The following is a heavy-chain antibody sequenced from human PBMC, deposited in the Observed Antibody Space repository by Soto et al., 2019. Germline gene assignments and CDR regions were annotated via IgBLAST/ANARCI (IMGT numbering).Heavy chain of an antibody. CDR3: AKDRAGGGWATGGFDN. Sequence: QVQLVESGGGVVQPGRSLRLSCAASGFPLSSYGMHWVRQAPGKGLEWVALIWYDGGNKYYADSVKGRFTIARDNSKNTMDLQMNSLRVEDTAVDYCAKDRAGGGWATGGFDNWGQGTLVTVSS. J-gene: IGHJ4*02. CDR2: IWYDGGNK. CDR1: GFPLSSYG. V-gene: IGHV3-33*06. D-gene: IGHD2-8*02.